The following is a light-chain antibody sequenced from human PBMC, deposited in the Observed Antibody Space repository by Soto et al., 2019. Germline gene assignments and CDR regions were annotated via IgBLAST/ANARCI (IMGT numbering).Light chain of an antibody. CDR3: KSYAGSNTYV. CDR1: KSDMGVYDF. J-gene: IGLJ1*01. Sequence: QSALTQPPSASGSPGQSVTTSCTGTKSDMGVYDFVSWYQHHPGKAPRLIIYEVVQRPSGVPDRFSGSKSGNTASLTVSGLQAADGADYFCKSYAGSNTYVFGSGTKVTVL. V-gene: IGLV2-8*01. CDR2: EVV.